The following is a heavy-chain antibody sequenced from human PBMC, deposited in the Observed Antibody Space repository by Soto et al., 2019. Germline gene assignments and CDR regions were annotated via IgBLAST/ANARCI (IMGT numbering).Heavy chain of an antibody. J-gene: IGHJ6*02. V-gene: IGHV1-2*02. CDR3: ARDRLRTIFGVDTPYGMDV. D-gene: IGHD3-3*01. CDR2: INPNSGGT. CDR1: GYTFTGYY. Sequence: ASVKVSCKAPGYTFTGYYMHWVRQAPGQGLEWMGWINPNSGGTNYAQKFQGRVTMTRDTSISTAYMELSRLRSDDTAVYYCARDRLRTIFGVDTPYGMDVWGQGTTVTVSS.